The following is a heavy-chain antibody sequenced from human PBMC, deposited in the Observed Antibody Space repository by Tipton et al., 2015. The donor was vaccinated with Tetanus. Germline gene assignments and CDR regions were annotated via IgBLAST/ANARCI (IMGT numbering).Heavy chain of an antibody. CDR2: ISYDGSNK. D-gene: IGHD3-16*01. CDR3: AKDLVGGGNNMGAGDY. V-gene: IGHV3-30*18. CDR1: GFTFSRYG. Sequence: SLRLSCAASGFTFSRYGMHWVRQAPGKGLEWVAVISYDGSNKYYADSVKGRFTISRDNSKNTLYLQMNSLRAEDTAVYYCAKDLVGGGNNMGAGDYWGQGTLVTVSS. J-gene: IGHJ4*02.